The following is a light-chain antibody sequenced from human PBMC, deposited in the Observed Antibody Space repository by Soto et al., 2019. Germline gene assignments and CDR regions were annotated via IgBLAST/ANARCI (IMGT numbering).Light chain of an antibody. CDR2: YTS. V-gene: IGKV3-11*01. J-gene: IGKJ1*01. CDR1: QYVGTR. CDR3: HQRQSWPRT. Sequence: EIVLTQSPATLSSSPGETATRSCRASQYVGTRLAWYQHKPGQAPRLLIYYTSNRATGIPARFSGSGSGTDFTLTINSLAPEDFAIYYCHQRQSWPRTFGQGTK.